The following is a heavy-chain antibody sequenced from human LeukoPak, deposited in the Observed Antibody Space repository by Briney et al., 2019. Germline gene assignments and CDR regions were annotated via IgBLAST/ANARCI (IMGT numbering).Heavy chain of an antibody. D-gene: IGHD6-13*01. Sequence: SETLSLTCTVSGGSINSYYWSWIRQPAGKGLEWIGRINTSGGTIYNPSLQSRVTMSVDTSKNQFSLRLSSVTAADTAVYYCARSSPNVCWGQGTLVTVSS. CDR1: GGSINSYY. CDR3: ARSSPNVC. CDR2: INTSGGT. J-gene: IGHJ4*02. V-gene: IGHV4-4*07.